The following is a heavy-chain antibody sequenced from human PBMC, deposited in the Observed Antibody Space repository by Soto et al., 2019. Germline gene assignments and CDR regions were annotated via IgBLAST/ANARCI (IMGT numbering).Heavy chain of an antibody. D-gene: IGHD3-9*01. V-gene: IGHV3-74*01. J-gene: IGHJ4*02. CDR2: INSDGSIT. Sequence: GGSLRLSCVASGFTFSSYWMHWVRQAPGKGLVWVSRINSDGSITNHADSVKGRFTISRDNAKNTLYLQMDSLRAEDTAVYYCVLRYFDQVYWGQGTLVTVSS. CDR1: GFTFSSYW. CDR3: VLRYFDQVY.